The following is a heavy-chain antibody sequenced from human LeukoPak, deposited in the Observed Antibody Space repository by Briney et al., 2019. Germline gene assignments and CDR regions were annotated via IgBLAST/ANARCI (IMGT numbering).Heavy chain of an antibody. CDR1: GGSISSGSYY. J-gene: IGHJ6*03. CDR3: ARDLEGYDYVGYYYYYMDV. D-gene: IGHD5-12*01. V-gene: IGHV4-61*02. CDR2: IYTSGST. Sequence: PSETLSLTCTVSGGSISSGSYYWSWIRQPAGKGLEWIGRIYTSGSTNYNPSLKSRVTMSVDTSKNQFSLKLSSVTAADTAVYYCARDLEGYDYVGYYYYYMDVWGKGTTVTVSS.